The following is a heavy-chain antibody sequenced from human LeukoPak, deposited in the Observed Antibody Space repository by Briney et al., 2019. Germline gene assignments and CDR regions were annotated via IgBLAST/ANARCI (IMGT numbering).Heavy chain of an antibody. CDR3: AKIGGKTVVTRRWDY. J-gene: IGHJ4*02. CDR1: GFTLSSYW. D-gene: IGHD4-23*01. CDR2: IFSDGSII. V-gene: IGHV3-74*03. Sequence: GGSLRPSCAASGFTLSSYWMHWVRQVPGRGLVWVSRIFSDGSIITYADSVKGRFTISRDNSKNTLYLQMNSLRAEDTAVYYCAKIGGKTVVTRRWDYWGQGTLVTVSS.